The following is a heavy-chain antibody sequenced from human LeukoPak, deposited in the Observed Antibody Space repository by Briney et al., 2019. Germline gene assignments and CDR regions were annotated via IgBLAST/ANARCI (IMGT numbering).Heavy chain of an antibody. D-gene: IGHD4-17*01. CDR2: MSYDGGNK. CDR3: AKVGRNYGDYNGWFDP. Sequence: GGSLRLSCAASGFILSDYGMHWVRQAPGKGLDWVAFMSYDGGNKYYADSVKGRFTISRDNSKNTLYLQMNTLRAEDTAVYYCAKVGRNYGDYNGWFDPWAREPWSPSPQ. J-gene: IGHJ5*02. CDR1: GFILSDYG. V-gene: IGHV3-30*18.